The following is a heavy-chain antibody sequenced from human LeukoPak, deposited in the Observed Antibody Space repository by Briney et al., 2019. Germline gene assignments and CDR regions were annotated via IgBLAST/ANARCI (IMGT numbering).Heavy chain of an antibody. CDR2: IYSGGST. D-gene: IGHD6-19*01. V-gene: IGHV3-66*01. J-gene: IGHJ4*02. CDR1: GFTVSSNY. Sequence: GGSLRLSCAASGFTVSSNYMSWVRQAPGKGLERVSVIYSGGSTYYADSVKGRFTISRDNSKNTLYLQMNSLRAEDTAVYYCARDRPSPYIAVAIGIDYWGQGTLVTVSS. CDR3: ARDRPSPYIAVAIGIDY.